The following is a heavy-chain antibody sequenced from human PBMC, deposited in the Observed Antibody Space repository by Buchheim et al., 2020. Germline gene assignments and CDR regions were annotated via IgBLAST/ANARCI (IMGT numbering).Heavy chain of an antibody. CDR2: IYHSGST. CDR1: GGSISSSNW. J-gene: IGHJ4*02. Sequence: QVQLQESGPGLVKPSGTLSLTCAVSGGSISSSNWWSWVRQPPGKGLEGIGEIYHSGSTNYNPSLKSRVTTSLDKFKNKFSLKLSSVTAADTAVYYCARGEIGNVYFDYWGQGTL. CDR3: ARGEIGNVYFDY. D-gene: IGHD1-26*01. V-gene: IGHV4-4*02.